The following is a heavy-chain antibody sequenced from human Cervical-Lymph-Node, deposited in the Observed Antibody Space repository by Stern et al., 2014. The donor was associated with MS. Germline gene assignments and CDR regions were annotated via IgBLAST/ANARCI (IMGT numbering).Heavy chain of an antibody. CDR1: GYTLRELS. J-gene: IGHJ6*02. V-gene: IGHV1-24*01. CDR2: FDPEHGEP. CDR3: ATHRGRVTYYYGMDV. D-gene: IGHD2-21*02. Sequence: VQLVESGAEVKKPGASVKVSCTVSGYTLRELSLHWARQASGKGIEWMGGFDPEHGEPRYEQKFQGRVSMAEDRSTDTAYMDQSSLRSEDTAVYYCATHRGRVTYYYGMDVWGQGTTVTVSS.